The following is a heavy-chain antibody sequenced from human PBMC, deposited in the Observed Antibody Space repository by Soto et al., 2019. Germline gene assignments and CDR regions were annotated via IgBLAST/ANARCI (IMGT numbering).Heavy chain of an antibody. CDR1: GYTFTSYY. J-gene: IGHJ6*02. Sequence: ASVKVSCKASGYTFTSYYMHWVRQAPGQGLEWMGIINPSGGSTSYAQKFQGRVTMTRDTSTSTVYMELSSLRSEDTAVYYCARGGVRYYGSGTAPSLXVWGQGTTVTVSS. V-gene: IGHV1-46*01. CDR3: ARGGVRYYGSGTAPSLXV. D-gene: IGHD3-10*01. CDR2: INPSGGST.